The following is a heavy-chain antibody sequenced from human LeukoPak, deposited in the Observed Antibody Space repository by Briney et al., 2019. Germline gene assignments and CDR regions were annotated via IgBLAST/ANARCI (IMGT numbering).Heavy chain of an antibody. J-gene: IGHJ3*02. CDR2: ISSSGSTM. V-gene: IGHV3-48*03. CDR1: RFTFSSYE. CDR3: ARYTARMTDAFDM. Sequence: GGPLRLSCAASRFTFSSYEMNWVRQAPGKGPEWVSYISSSGSTMYYADSVKGRFTISRDNAENSLYLQMNNPRVEDTAVYYCARYTARMTDAFDMWGQGTMVTVSS. D-gene: IGHD2-2*02.